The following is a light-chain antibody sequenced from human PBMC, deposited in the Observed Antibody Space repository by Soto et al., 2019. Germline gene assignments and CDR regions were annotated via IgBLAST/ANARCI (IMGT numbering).Light chain of an antibody. V-gene: IGKV3-11*01. Sequence: EFVLTQSPATLSLSPGENATLSCRASQSVSSYLAWYQQKPGQAPRLLIYDASNRATGIPARFSGTGSGTDFTLTINNLEPEDFAVYYCQQRKHWPPITFGQGTRLEIK. CDR1: QSVSSY. CDR3: QQRKHWPPIT. CDR2: DAS. J-gene: IGKJ5*01.